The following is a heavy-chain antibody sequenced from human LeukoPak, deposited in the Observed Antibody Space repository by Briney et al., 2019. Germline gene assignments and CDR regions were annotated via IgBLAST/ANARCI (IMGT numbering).Heavy chain of an antibody. J-gene: IGHJ1*01. V-gene: IGHV3-23*01. D-gene: IGHD1-1*01. CDR1: GFSFSTYA. CDR2: ISGSGGST. Sequence: GGSLRLSCAASGFSFSTYAMSWVRQAPGKGLEWVSIISGSGGSTYSPDSVKGRFTTSRDNSKNTLYLQMNSLRAEDTAVCYCVTRYNNCPHWGQGTLVTVSS. CDR3: VTRYNNCPH.